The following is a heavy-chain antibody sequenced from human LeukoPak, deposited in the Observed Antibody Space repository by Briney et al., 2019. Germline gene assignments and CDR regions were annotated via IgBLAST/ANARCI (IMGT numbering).Heavy chain of an antibody. CDR3: ARESQEGAFDY. J-gene: IGHJ4*02. Sequence: ASVKVSCKASGYTFTNSTMHWVRQAPGQRLEWMGWINAVDGNTEYSQKFQGRVTITRDTSASTAYMELSSLRSEDTAVYYCARESQEGAFDYWGQGTLVTVSS. V-gene: IGHV1-3*01. CDR1: GYTFTNST. CDR2: INAVDGNT.